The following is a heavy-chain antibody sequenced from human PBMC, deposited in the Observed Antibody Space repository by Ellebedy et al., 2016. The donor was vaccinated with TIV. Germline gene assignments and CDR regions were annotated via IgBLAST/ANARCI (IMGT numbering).Heavy chain of an antibody. CDR2: IKQDGSVQ. V-gene: IGHV3-7*03. Sequence: PGGSLRLSCAASGFTFSSYRMSGVRQAPGKGLEWVANIKQDGSVQYYVDSVKGRFTISRDNAKNPRYLQMNSLRAEDTAVYYYARVRSSSLRNVPNWFDPWGQGTLVTVSS. CDR3: ARVRSSSLRNVPNWFDP. CDR1: GFTFSSYR. D-gene: IGHD6-13*01. J-gene: IGHJ5*02.